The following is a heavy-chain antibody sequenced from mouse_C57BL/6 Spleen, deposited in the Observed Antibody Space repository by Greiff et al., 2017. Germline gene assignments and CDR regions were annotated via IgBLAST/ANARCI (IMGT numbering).Heavy chain of an antibody. CDR1: GYTFTSYD. Sequence: VQLQQSGPELVKPGASVKLSCKASGYTFTSYDINWVKQRPGQGLEWIGWIYPRDGSTKYNEKFKGKATLTVDTSSSTAYMELHSLTSEDSAVYFCARHWEGAWFAYWGQGTLVTVSA. J-gene: IGHJ3*01. D-gene: IGHD4-1*01. CDR3: ARHWEGAWFAY. V-gene: IGHV1-85*01. CDR2: IYPRDGST.